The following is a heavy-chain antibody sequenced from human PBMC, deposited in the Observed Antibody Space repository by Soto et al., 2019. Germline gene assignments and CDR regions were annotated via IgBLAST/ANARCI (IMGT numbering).Heavy chain of an antibody. CDR2: IYYSGST. D-gene: IGHD2-21*01. CDR1: GGYVSSDSYY. V-gene: IGHV4-61*01. J-gene: IGHJ5*02. Sequence: SLTCTVSGGYVSSDSYYWSWSRQPPGKGLEWIGYIYYSGSTNYNTSIKSRVTISVDTSKNQFSLKLSSVTAADTAVYYCARGFRRANWFDPWGQGTLVTVSS. CDR3: ARGFRRANWFDP.